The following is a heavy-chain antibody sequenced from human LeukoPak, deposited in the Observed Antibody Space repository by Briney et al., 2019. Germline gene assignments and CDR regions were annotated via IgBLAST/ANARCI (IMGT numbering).Heavy chain of an antibody. CDR1: GFTFSSCA. J-gene: IGHJ4*02. Sequence: GGSLRLSCAASGFTFSSCAMSWVRQAPGKGLEWVSAIIGSGSSTYYADSVKGRFTISRDNSKNTLFLQMNSLRAEDTTVYYCAKDRAQQLVLDFWGQGTLVTVS. D-gene: IGHD6-13*01. V-gene: IGHV3-23*01. CDR3: AKDRAQQLVLDF. CDR2: IIGSGSST.